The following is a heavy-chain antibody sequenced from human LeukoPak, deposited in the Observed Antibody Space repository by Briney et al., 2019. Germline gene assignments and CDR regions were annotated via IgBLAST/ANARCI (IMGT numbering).Heavy chain of an antibody. CDR2: ISSNGGTT. CDR1: GFTFSTST. Sequence: SGGSLRLSCAASGFTFSTSTMHWVRQAPGKGLEYVSAISSNGGTTYYANSVKGRFTISRDNSKNTLYLQMGSLRAEDMAVYYRARTPSGVVVITSYDYWGQGTLVTVSS. CDR3: ARTPSGVVVITSYDY. D-gene: IGHD3-22*01. V-gene: IGHV3-64*01. J-gene: IGHJ4*02.